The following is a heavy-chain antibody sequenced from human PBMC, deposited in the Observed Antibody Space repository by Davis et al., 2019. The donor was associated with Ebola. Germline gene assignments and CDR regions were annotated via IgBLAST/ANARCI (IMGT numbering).Heavy chain of an antibody. V-gene: IGHV1-2*04. Sequence: AASVKVSCKASGYTFTGYYIHWVRQAPGQGLEWMGLINPNSGYTTYSQKFQGWVPMPRDTPISTVYMELNRLTSDDTAVYYCARDRVCSGATCYAYFDFWGQGTLVTVSS. J-gene: IGHJ4*02. CDR2: INPNSGYT. CDR3: ARDRVCSGATCYAYFDF. D-gene: IGHD2-15*01. CDR1: GYTFTGYY.